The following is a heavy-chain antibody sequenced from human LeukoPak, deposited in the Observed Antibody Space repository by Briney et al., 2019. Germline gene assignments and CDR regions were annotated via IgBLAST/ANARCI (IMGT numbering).Heavy chain of an antibody. D-gene: IGHD3-10*01. V-gene: IGHV3-23*01. Sequence: PGGSLRLSRAASGFTFSSYAMSWVRQAPGKGLEWVSAISGSGGSTYYADSVKGRFTISRDNSKNTLYLQMNSLRAEDTAVYYCAKASLWFGGFFDYWGQGTLVTVSS. CDR3: AKASLWFGGFFDY. J-gene: IGHJ4*02. CDR1: GFTFSSYA. CDR2: ISGSGGST.